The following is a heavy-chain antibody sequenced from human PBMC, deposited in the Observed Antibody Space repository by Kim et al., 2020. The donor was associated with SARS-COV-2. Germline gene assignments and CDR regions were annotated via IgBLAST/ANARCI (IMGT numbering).Heavy chain of an antibody. CDR2: TYYGGST. V-gene: IGHV4-59*01. CDR3: ARGRQEYSASYGLGF. CDR1: GGSMNNYY. Sequence: SETLSLTCTVSGGSMNNYYWNWVRQPPGKGLEWIGKTYYGGSTIYNTSLKSRLTISIDLSKNQFSLQLNSVTTADTAVYYCARGRQEYSASYGLGFWGQGSLITVTS. J-gene: IGHJ4*02. D-gene: IGHD6-6*01.